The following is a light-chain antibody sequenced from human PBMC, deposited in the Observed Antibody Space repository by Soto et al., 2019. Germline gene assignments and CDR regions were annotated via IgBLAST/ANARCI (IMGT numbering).Light chain of an antibody. CDR2: EVS. J-gene: IGLJ1*01. CDR1: SSDVGGYNY. Sequence: QSVLTQPPSASGSFGQSVTISCTGTSSDVGGYNYVSWYQQYPGKAPKLMIYEVSERPSGVPDRFSGSKSGNTASLTVSGLQADDESDCYCSSYSGTNYHYVFGTGTKLTVL. CDR3: SSYSGTNYHYV. V-gene: IGLV2-8*01.